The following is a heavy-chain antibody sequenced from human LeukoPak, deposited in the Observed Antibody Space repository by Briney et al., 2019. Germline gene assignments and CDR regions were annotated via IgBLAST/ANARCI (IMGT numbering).Heavy chain of an antibody. V-gene: IGHV3-23*01. CDR3: AKRYYYGSGSYYNEALAFDY. CDR1: GFTFSSYA. CDR2: ISGSGGST. D-gene: IGHD3-10*01. Sequence: GGSLRLSCAASGFTFSSYAMSWVRQAPVKGLEWVSAISGSGGSTYYADSVKGRFTISRDNSKNTLYLQMNSLRAEDTAVYYCAKRYYYGSGSYYNEALAFDYWGQGTLVTVSS. J-gene: IGHJ4*02.